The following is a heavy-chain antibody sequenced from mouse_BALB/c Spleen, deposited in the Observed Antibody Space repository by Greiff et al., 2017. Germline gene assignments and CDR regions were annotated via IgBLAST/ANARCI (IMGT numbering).Heavy chain of an antibody. J-gene: IGHJ3*01. D-gene: IGHD2-4*01. CDR1: GFTFSSYT. CDR2: ISSGGGNT. CDR3: ARDYEKFPFAY. V-gene: IGHV5-9*03. Sequence: EVQVVESGGGLVKPGGSLKLSCAASGFTFSSYTMSWVRQTPEKRLEWVATISSGGGNTYYPDSVKGRFTISRDNAKNNLYLQMSSLRSEDTALYYCARDYEKFPFAYWGQGTLVTVSA.